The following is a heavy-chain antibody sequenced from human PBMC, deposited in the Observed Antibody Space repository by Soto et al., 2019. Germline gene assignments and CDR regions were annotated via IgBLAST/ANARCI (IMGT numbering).Heavy chain of an antibody. J-gene: IGHJ4*02. V-gene: IGHV4-31*03. CDR2: IYYSGST. Sequence: SETLSLTCTVSGGSISSGGYYWSWIRQHPGKGLEWIGYIYYSGSTYYNPSLKSRVTISVDTSKNQFSLKLSSVTAADTAVYYCARDAGAPYGDYLDYWGQGNLVTFSS. CDR3: ARDAGAPYGDYLDY. CDR1: GGSISSGGYY. D-gene: IGHD4-17*01.